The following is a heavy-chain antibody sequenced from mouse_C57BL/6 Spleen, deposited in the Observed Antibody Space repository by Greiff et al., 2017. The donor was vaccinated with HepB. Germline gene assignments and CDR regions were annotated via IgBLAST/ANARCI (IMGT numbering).Heavy chain of an antibody. J-gene: IGHJ2*01. D-gene: IGHD2-5*01. Sequence: LVEPGASVKMSCKASGYTFTDYNMHWVKQSHGKSLEWIGYINPNNGGTSYNQKFKGKATLTVNKSSSTAYMELRSLTSEDSAVYYCARRGYSNFYFDYWGQGTTLTVSS. V-gene: IGHV1-22*01. CDR2: INPNNGGT. CDR3: ARRGYSNFYFDY. CDR1: GYTFTDYN.